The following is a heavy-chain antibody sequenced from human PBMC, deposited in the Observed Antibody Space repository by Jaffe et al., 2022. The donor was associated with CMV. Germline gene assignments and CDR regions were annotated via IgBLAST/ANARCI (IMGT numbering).Heavy chain of an antibody. CDR1: GFTFSSYE. V-gene: IGHV3-48*03. J-gene: IGHJ4*02. D-gene: IGHD6-6*01. CDR3: ARDRSSGGPHDY. CDR2: ISSSGSTI. Sequence: EVQLVESGGGLVQPGGSLRLSCAASGFTFSSYEMNWVRQAPGKGLEWVSYISSSGSTIYYADSVKGRFTISRDNAKNSLYLQMNSLRAEDTAVYYCARDRSSGGPHDYWGQGTLVTVSS.